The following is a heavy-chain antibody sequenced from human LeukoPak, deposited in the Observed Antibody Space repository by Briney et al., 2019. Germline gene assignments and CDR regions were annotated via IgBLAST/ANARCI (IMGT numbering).Heavy chain of an antibody. J-gene: IGHJ4*02. CDR1: VYTFTGYY. CDR3: AGDDSFLTTVTD. Sequence: VASVKVSCKASVYTFTGYYIHWVRQAPGQGLEWMGWINPKSGGTNYAQKFQGRVTMTRDTSISTAYMELSRLRSDDTAVYYCAGDDSFLTTVTDRGQGTLVTVSS. V-gene: IGHV1-2*02. CDR2: INPKSGGT. D-gene: IGHD4-17*01.